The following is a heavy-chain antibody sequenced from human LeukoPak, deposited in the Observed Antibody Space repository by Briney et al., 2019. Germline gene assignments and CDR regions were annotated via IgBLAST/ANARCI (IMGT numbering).Heavy chain of an antibody. D-gene: IGHD3-3*01. Sequence: RPSETLSLTCTVSGGSISSYYWSWIRQPPGKGLEWIGYIYYSGSTNYNPSLKSRVTISVDTSKNQFSLKLSSVTTADTAVYYCARLTKAYDFWSGYYKPTEFDYWGQGTLVTVSS. J-gene: IGHJ4*02. CDR3: ARLTKAYDFWSGYYKPTEFDY. V-gene: IGHV4-59*08. CDR1: GGSISSYY. CDR2: IYYSGST.